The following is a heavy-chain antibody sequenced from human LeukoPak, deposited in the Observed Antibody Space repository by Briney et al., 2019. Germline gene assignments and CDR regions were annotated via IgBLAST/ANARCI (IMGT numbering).Heavy chain of an antibody. CDR1: GFTFSSYS. V-gene: IGHV3-21*01. CDR2: ISSSSSYI. J-gene: IGHJ6*03. D-gene: IGHD3-10*01. Sequence: GGSLRLSCAASGFTFSSYSMNWVRQAPGKGLEWVSSISSSSSYIYYADSVKGRFTISRDNAKNSLYLQMNSLRAEDTAVYYCARGYYYGSGSYKHYYYYYMDVWGKGTTVTISS. CDR3: ARGYYYGSGSYKHYYYYYMDV.